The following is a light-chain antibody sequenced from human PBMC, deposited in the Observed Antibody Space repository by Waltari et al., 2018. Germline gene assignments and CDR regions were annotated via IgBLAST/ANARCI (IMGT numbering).Light chain of an antibody. CDR2: DVN. CDR3: CSHAGSYMLV. Sequence: HFALPQPPSVSGSPGQSATISCTGTSSDVGGYTYVPWYQQHPGKPPKLMIYDVNKRPSGVPDRSCGSKSGNTASLTISGLQAEDESDFYCCSHAGSYMLVFGGGTKLTVL. J-gene: IGLJ2*01. CDR1: SSDVGGYTY. V-gene: IGLV2-11*01.